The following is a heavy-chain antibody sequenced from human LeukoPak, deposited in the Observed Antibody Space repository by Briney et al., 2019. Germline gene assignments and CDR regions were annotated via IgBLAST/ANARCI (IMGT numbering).Heavy chain of an antibody. J-gene: IGHJ6*02. CDR1: GFTFSSYG. D-gene: IGHD3-9*01. V-gene: IGHV3-30*18. CDR2: ISYDGSNK. Sequence: PGGSLRLSCAASGFTFSSYGMHWVRQAPGKGLEWVAVISYDGSNKYYADSVKGRFTISRDNSKNTLYLQMSSLRAEVTAVYYCAKIPSIRYFDWLGAYYYGMDVWGQGTTVTVSS. CDR3: AKIPSIRYFDWLGAYYYGMDV.